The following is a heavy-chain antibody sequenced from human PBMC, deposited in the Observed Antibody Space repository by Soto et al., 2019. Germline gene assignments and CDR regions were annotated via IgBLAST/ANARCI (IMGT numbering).Heavy chain of an antibody. J-gene: IGHJ3*02. V-gene: IGHV4-59*02. D-gene: IGHD6-25*01. CDR3: ARDRTPAGDAFDI. CDR1: GGSVSNYY. Sequence: LSLTCTVSGGSVSNYYWTWIRQAPGKVLEWISYINYSGSTDHSPSLKSRVTISVDTSKNQFSLKLSSVTAADTAVYYCARDRTPAGDAFDIWGQGIMVTVSS. CDR2: INYSGST.